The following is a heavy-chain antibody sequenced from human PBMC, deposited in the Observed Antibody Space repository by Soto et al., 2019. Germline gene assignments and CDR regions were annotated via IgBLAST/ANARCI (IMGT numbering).Heavy chain of an antibody. CDR3: ARSSGWSGEFDY. CDR1: GGSISSGGYS. CDR2: IYHSGST. D-gene: IGHD6-19*01. V-gene: IGHV4-30-2*01. Sequence: QLQLQESGSGLVKPSQTLSLTCAVSGGSISSGGYSWSWIRQPPGKGLEWIGYIYHSGSTYYNPSLQSRLTIAVDRSQSQCSLQLSSVTAADTAVYYGARSSGWSGEFDYWGQGTLVTVSS. J-gene: IGHJ4*02.